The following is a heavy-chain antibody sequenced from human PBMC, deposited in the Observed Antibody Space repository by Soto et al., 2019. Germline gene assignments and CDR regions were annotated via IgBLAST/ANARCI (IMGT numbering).Heavy chain of an antibody. CDR2: IYWSSSKI. V-gene: IGHV3-9*01. D-gene: IGHD2-8*02. CDR3: VKDLTPGGLDR. J-gene: IGHJ5*02. Sequence: EVQLVESGGGTVQPGRSLRLTCVAFGSSLNDYAMHWIRQVPGKGLEWVSGIYWSSSKIDYADSVKGRFTISRDNAKNSLYLQMNSLRPEDTALYYCVKDLTPGGLDRWGQGARVTVSS. CDR1: GSSLNDYA.